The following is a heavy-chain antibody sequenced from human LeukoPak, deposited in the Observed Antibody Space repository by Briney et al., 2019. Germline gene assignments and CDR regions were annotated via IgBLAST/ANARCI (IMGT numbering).Heavy chain of an antibody. CDR3: ARGYCSSTSCYPWFDP. J-gene: IGHJ5*02. CDR1: GYTFTGYY. Sequence: ASVKVSCKASGYTFTGYYMHWVRQAPGQGLEWMGWMNPNSGNTGYAQKFQGRVTMTRNTSISTAYMELSSLRSEDTAVYYCARGYCSSTSCYPWFDPWGQGTLVTVSS. D-gene: IGHD2-2*01. V-gene: IGHV1-8*02. CDR2: MNPNSGNT.